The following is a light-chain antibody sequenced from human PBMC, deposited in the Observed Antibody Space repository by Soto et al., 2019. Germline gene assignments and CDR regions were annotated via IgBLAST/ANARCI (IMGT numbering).Light chain of an antibody. J-gene: IGKJ1*01. CDR3: QQYNNWPL. CDR1: QSVSSN. V-gene: IGKV3-15*01. CDR2: GAS. Sequence: IVLTQSPATLSVSPGERATLSCRASQSVSSNLAWHQQRPGQTPRLLIYGASTRATGIPARFSGSGSGTEFTLTISSLQSEDFAVYYCQQYNNWPLFGDGTKVDIK.